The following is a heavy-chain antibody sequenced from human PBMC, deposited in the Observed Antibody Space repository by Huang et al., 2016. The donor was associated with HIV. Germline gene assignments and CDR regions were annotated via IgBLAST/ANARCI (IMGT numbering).Heavy chain of an antibody. J-gene: IGHJ4*02. Sequence: QVQLVQSGAEVKKPGSSVKVSCKASGGTFRSYAISWVRQAPGQGLECMGGSIPSFGTANDAQKFQGRVTITADESTSTAYMELSSLRSEDTAVYYCARARGYYDSSVSYYFDYWGQGTLVTVSS. D-gene: IGHD3-22*01. CDR1: GGTFRSYA. CDR3: ARARGYYDSSVSYYFDY. V-gene: IGHV1-69*13. CDR2: SIPSFGTA.